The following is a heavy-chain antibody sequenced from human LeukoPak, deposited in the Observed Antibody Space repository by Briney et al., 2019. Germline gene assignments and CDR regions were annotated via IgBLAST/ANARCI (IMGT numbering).Heavy chain of an antibody. CDR3: ARFRLPTRRNYYYYGMDV. D-gene: IGHD2-15*01. V-gene: IGHV4-4*07. CDR2: IYTSGST. Sequence: SETLSLTCTVSGGSISSYYWSWIRQPAGKGLEWIGRIYTSGSTNYNPSLKSRVTISVDTSKNQFSLKLSSVTAADTAVYYCARFRLPTRRNYYYYGMDVWGQGTTVTVSS. CDR1: GGSISSYY. J-gene: IGHJ6*02.